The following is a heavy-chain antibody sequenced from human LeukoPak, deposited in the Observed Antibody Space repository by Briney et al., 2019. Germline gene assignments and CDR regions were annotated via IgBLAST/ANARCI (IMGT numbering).Heavy chain of an antibody. CDR3: AKDLAVASPLTYYYYMDV. J-gene: IGHJ6*03. CDR2: IRYDGSNK. Sequence: PGGSLRLSCAASGFTFSSYGMHWVRQAPDKGLEWVAFIRYDGSNKYYADSVKGRFTISRDNSKNTLYLQMNSLRAEDTAVYYCAKDLAVASPLTYYYYMDVWGKGTTVTVSS. D-gene: IGHD6-19*01. CDR1: GFTFSSYG. V-gene: IGHV3-30*02.